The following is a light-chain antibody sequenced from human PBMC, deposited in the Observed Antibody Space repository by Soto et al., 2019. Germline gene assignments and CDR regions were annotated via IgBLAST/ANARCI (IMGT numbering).Light chain of an antibody. Sequence: CVGERVTITCRASQGIRSELGWYQQKPGKAPKLLIYAASSLHSGVPSRFSGRGSGTDFTLTSSNLQPEDFASYYCQQTYSTPRTVGQGTKVDIK. V-gene: IGKV1-39*01. J-gene: IGKJ1*01. CDR1: QGIRSE. CDR3: QQTYSTPRT. CDR2: AAS.